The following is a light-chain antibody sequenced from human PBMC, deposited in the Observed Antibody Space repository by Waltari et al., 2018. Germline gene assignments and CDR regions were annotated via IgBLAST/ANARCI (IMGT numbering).Light chain of an antibody. V-gene: IGKV1-9*01. Sequence: DIQLTQSPSFLSASVGDRVTIPCRASQGISSYLAWYQQKPGKAPKLLIYAASPLQSGVPSRFSGSGSGTEFTLTISSLQPEDFATYYCQQLNSYPRVTFGQGTRLEIK. J-gene: IGKJ5*01. CDR1: QGISSY. CDR2: AAS. CDR3: QQLNSYPRVT.